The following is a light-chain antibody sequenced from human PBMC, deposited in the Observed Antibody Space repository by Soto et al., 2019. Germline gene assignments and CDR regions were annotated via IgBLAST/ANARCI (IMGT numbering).Light chain of an antibody. J-gene: IGKJ1*01. Sequence: EIVLTQSPGTLSLSPGERATLYCRASQSISSGYLAWYQQKPGQAPRLLIYGASSRATGIPDRFSGSGSETDFTLTISRLEPEDFAVYYCQRYGTSLTWTFGQGTKVEIK. CDR2: GAS. CDR1: QSISSGY. CDR3: QRYGTSLTWT. V-gene: IGKV3-20*01.